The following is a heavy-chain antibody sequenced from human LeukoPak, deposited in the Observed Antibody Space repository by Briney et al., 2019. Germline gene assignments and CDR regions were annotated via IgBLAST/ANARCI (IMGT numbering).Heavy chain of an antibody. CDR3: ARVAPLTYYYDSSGPGAFDI. J-gene: IGHJ3*02. V-gene: IGHV3-13*01. Sequence: GGSLRLSCAASGFTFSSYDMHWVRQATGKGLEWVSAIGTAGDTYYPGSVKGRFTISRENAKNSLYLQMNSLRAGDTAVFYCARVAPLTYYYDSSGPGAFDIWGQGTMVTVSS. D-gene: IGHD3-22*01. CDR1: GFTFSSYD. CDR2: IGTAGDT.